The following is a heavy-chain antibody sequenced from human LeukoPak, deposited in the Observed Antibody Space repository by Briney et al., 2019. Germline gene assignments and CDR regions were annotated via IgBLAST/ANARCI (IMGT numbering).Heavy chain of an antibody. CDR1: GFTFSDYY. CDR3: ARCATGVRGVIYYYYMDV. V-gene: IGHV3-11*04. J-gene: IGHJ6*03. Sequence: GGSLRLSCATSGFTFSDYYMTWMRQAPGKGLEWVSYISSGGSTIYCADSVKGRFTISRDNAKNSLYLQMNSLRAEDTAVYYCARCATGVRGVIYYYYMDVWGKGTTVTISS. CDR2: ISSGGSTI. D-gene: IGHD3-10*01.